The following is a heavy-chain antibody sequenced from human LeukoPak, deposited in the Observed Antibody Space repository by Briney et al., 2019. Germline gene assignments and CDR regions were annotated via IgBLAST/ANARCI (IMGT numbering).Heavy chain of an antibody. CDR2: MSPNSGDT. CDR1: GYTFTSYD. CDR3: ARVPLVLRYFDWSTQPLDY. J-gene: IGHJ4*02. V-gene: IGHV1-8*01. Sequence: ASVKVSCKASGYTFTSYDFNWVRQATGQRPEWMGWMSPNSGDTGYAQKFQDRVTMTRNTSISTAYMELSSLRSEDTAVYYCARVPLVLRYFDWSTQPLDYWGQGTLVTVSS. D-gene: IGHD3-9*01.